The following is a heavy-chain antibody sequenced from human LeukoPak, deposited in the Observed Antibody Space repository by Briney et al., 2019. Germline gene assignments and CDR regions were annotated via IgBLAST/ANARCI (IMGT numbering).Heavy chain of an antibody. J-gene: IGHJ4*02. CDR2: TYYRSKWYN. Sequence: SQTLSLTCAISGDGVSSNSAAWNWIRQFPSRGLEWLGRTYYRSKWYNDYAVSVKSRITINPDTSKNQFSLQLNSVTPEDTAVYYCARTPVVAAQDFDYWGQGTLVTVSS. V-gene: IGHV6-1*01. CDR3: ARTPVVAAQDFDY. CDR1: GDGVSSNSAA. D-gene: IGHD2-15*01.